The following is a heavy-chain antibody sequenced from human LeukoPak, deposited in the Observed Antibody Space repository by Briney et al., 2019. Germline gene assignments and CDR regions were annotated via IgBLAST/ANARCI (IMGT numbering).Heavy chain of an antibody. V-gene: IGHV1-2*02. CDR3: ARAGFSLITFGGVIAKQDY. CDR2: INPNSGGT. Sequence: ASVKVSCKASGYTLTGYYMHWVRQAPGQGLEWMGWINPNSGGTNYAQKFQGRVTMTRDTSISTAYMELSRLRSDDTAVYYCARAGFSLITFGGVIAKQDYWGQGTLVTVSS. J-gene: IGHJ4*02. CDR1: GYTLTGYY. D-gene: IGHD3-16*02.